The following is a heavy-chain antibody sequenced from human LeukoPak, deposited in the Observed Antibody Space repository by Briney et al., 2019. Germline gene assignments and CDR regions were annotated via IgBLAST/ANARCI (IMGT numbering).Heavy chain of an antibody. V-gene: IGHV1-18*01. Sequence: ASVKVSCKASGYTFSSYGISWVRQAPGQGLEWMGWISAYSGNTNYLQKLQGRVTMTTDTSTSTAYMELRSLRSDDTAVYYCAGGTETDSSGSNGSFSSHYWGQGTLVTVSS. D-gene: IGHD3-22*01. CDR3: AGGTETDSSGSNGSFSSHY. CDR1: GYTFSSYG. J-gene: IGHJ4*02. CDR2: ISAYSGNT.